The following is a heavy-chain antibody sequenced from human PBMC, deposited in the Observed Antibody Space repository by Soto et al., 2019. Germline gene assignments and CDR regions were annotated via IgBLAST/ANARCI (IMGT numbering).Heavy chain of an antibody. J-gene: IGHJ4*02. Sequence: QVHLEQSGAEVKRPGSSVKVSCKASGGTFSSHPISWVRQAPGQGLEWMGGTNGNLGTGNSAQKFRGRLTLTRDTSSSTVYMDLSSLKSEDTALYYCVRAPNFFDIWGQGTLVTVSS. CDR1: GGTFSSHP. CDR2: TNGNLGTG. CDR3: VRAPNFFDI. V-gene: IGHV1-69*06.